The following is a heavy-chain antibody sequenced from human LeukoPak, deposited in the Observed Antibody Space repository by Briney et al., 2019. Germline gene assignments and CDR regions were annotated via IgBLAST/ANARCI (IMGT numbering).Heavy chain of an antibody. V-gene: IGHV3-23*01. D-gene: IGHD2-21*01. CDR2: TSSSDAGT. J-gene: IGHJ4*02. CDR1: GFSLSSHA. Sequence: GGSLRLSCAASGFSLSSHAMSWVRQAPGKGLEWVSATSSSDAGTYYADSVRGRFTISRDNSKNTLYLQINSLRAEDAAVYYCARAPVTSCRGAYCYPFDYWGQGTLVTVSS. CDR3: ARAPVTSCRGAYCYPFDY.